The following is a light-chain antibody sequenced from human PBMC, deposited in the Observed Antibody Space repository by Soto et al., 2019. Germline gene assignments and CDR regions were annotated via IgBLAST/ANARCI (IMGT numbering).Light chain of an antibody. Sequence: EIVLTQSPGTLSLSPGERATLSCRASQSVSRDFLAWYQQKPGQAPRLLIYGASFRATGIPDRFGGSGSGTDFTLTISRLEPEDFAVYYCQQYGSSPYTFGQGTKLEIK. V-gene: IGKV3-20*01. CDR2: GAS. CDR1: QSVSRDF. J-gene: IGKJ2*01. CDR3: QQYGSSPYT.